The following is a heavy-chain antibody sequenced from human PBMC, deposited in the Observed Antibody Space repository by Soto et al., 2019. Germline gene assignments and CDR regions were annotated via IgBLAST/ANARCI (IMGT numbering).Heavy chain of an antibody. Sequence: EVQLLESGGGLVQPGGSLRLSCAASGFTFSSYAMSWVRQAPGKGLEWVSAISGSGGSTYYADSVKGRFTISRDNSKNTLYLQMNSLRAEDTAVYYFAKELQHYYDSSGYYPRSAFDIWGQGTMVTVSS. V-gene: IGHV3-23*01. J-gene: IGHJ3*02. CDR2: ISGSGGST. D-gene: IGHD3-22*01. CDR3: AKELQHYYDSSGYYPRSAFDI. CDR1: GFTFSSYA.